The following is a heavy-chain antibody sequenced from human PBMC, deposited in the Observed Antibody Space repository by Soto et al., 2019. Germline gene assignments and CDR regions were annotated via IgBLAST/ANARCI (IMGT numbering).Heavy chain of an antibody. J-gene: IGHJ4*02. Sequence: QLVQSGAEVKRPGASVKVSCKGSGYTVTSYGITWVRQAPGQGLEWMGWISPYNGDTNSAREHQGRVTLTSATATTVSMELTDLRTAETGVYYCARGGRRVLDYWGQGTMVTVSS. CDR3: ARGGRRVLDY. CDR2: ISPYNGDT. D-gene: IGHD3-10*01. CDR1: GYTVTSYG. V-gene: IGHV1-18*01.